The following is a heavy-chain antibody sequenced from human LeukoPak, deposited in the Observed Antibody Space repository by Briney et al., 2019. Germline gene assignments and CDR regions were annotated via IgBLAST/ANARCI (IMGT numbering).Heavy chain of an antibody. D-gene: IGHD4-17*01. CDR1: GFTFSSYA. CDR3: AKTPGYGDYSMDV. CDR2: ISGSDVNT. Sequence: PGGSLRLSCAASGFTFSSYAMNWVRQAPGKGLEWVSTISGSDVNTYFADSVKGRFTISRDNSKNTLYLQMNTLRAEDTAVYYCAKTPGYGDYSMDVWGKGTRVTVSS. J-gene: IGHJ6*03. V-gene: IGHV3-23*01.